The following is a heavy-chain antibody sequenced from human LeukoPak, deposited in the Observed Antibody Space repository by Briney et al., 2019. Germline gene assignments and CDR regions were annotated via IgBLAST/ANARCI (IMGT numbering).Heavy chain of an antibody. CDR1: GGSISSYY. CDR3: AREVDSSSRYGGNHFDH. CDR2: IYTSGST. V-gene: IGHV4-4*07. D-gene: IGHD6-13*01. Sequence: PSETLSLTCTVSGGSISSYYWSWIRQPAGKGLEWIGRIYTSGSTNYNPSLKSRVTMSVDTSKNQFSLKLSSVTAADTAVYFCAREVDSSSRYGGNHFDHWGQGTLVTVSS. J-gene: IGHJ4*02.